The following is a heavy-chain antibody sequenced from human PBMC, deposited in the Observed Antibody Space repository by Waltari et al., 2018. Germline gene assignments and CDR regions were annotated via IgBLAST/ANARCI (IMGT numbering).Heavy chain of an antibody. CDR3: ARDLLYIGGNYFYSGLDV. V-gene: IGHV4-4*07. CDR2: IHTTGGT. Sequence: QVQLQESGPGLVKPSETLSLTCTVSGDSISGYYWSWIRQPAGQGLAWIGRIHTTGGTSYNPSLKTRLTLSLDTSTNQFSLKLSSLTAADTAVYYCARDLLYIGGNYFYSGLDVWGQGTTVTVSS. J-gene: IGHJ6*02. D-gene: IGHD1-26*01. CDR1: GDSISGYY.